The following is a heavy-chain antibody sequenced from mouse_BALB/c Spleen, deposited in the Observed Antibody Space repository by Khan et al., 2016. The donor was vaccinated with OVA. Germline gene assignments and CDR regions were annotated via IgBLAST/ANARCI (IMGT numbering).Heavy chain of an antibody. CDR1: GFTFTDYY. Sequence: EMELVESGGGLVQPGGSLRLSCATSGFTFTDYYMSWVRQPPGKSLEWLGFIRNKAKGNTTEYSAPVKVRFTISRDNSKSIVYLQMNTLRAEDSATNYFARETVLDVYWYFDVWGAGTTVTVSS. J-gene: IGHJ1*01. CDR3: ARETVLDVYWYFDV. V-gene: IGHV7-3*02. D-gene: IGHD1-1*01. CDR2: IRNKAKGNTT.